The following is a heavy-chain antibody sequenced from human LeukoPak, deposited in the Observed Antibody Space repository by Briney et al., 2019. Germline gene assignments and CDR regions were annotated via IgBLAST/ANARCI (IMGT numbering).Heavy chain of an antibody. Sequence: GSLRLSCAASGFTFSNYGMSWVRQAPGKGLEWIGEINHSGSTNYNPSLKSRVTISVDTSANQFSLKLSSVTAADTAVYYCARSDGGWYFDYWGQGTLVTVSS. CDR2: INHSGST. D-gene: IGHD6-19*01. J-gene: IGHJ4*02. CDR1: GFTFSNYG. CDR3: ARSDGGWYFDY. V-gene: IGHV4-34*01.